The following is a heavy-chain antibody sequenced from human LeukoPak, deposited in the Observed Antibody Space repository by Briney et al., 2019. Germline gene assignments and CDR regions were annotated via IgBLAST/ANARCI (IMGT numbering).Heavy chain of an antibody. J-gene: IGHJ3*02. V-gene: IGHV4-4*07. CDR1: GGSISSYY. D-gene: IGHD3-10*01. Sequence: SETLSLTCTVSGGSISSYYWRWIRQPAGKGLEWIGRIYTSGSTNYNPSLKSRVTMSVDTSKTQFSLKLSSVTAADTAVYYCARDYYYGSGMIYFDIWGQGTMVTVSS. CDR2: IYTSGST. CDR3: ARDYYYGSGMIYFDI.